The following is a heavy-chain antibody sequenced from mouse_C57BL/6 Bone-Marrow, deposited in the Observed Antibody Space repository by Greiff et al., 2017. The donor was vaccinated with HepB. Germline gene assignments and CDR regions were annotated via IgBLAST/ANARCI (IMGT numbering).Heavy chain of an antibody. CDR2: IDPSDSYT. V-gene: IGHV1-69*01. D-gene: IGHD1-1*01. CDR3: ARGYGSSSAWFAY. CDR1: GYTFTSYW. Sequence: QVQLKQPGAELVMPGASVKLSCKASGYTFTSYWMHWVKQRPGQGLEWIGEIDPSDSYTNYNQKFKGKSTLTVDKSSSTAYMQLSSLTSEDSAVYYCARGYGSSSAWFAYWGQGTLVTVSA. J-gene: IGHJ3*01.